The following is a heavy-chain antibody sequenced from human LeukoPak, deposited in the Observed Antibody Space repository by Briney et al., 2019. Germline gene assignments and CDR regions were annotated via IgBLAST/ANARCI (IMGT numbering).Heavy chain of an antibody. D-gene: IGHD3-3*01. CDR1: GGSISSYY. V-gene: IGHV4-59*01. J-gene: IGHJ4*02. CDR3: ARNDFWSGYPPDY. Sequence: PSETLSLTCTVSGGSISSYYWSWIRQPPGKGLECIGCIYYSGSTNYNPSLKSRVTISVDTSKNQFSLKLSSVTVADTAVYYCARNDFWSGYPPDYWGQGTLVTVSS. CDR2: IYYSGST.